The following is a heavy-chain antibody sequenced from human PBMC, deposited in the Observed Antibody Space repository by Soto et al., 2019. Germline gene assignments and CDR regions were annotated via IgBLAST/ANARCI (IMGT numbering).Heavy chain of an antibody. CDR3: ARFYRVKQAIYDFWSGYNDY. CDR2: IYYSGST. Sequence: SETLSLTCTVSGGSISSYYWSWIRQPPGKGLEWIGYIYYSGSTNYNPSLKSRVTLSVDTSKDEFSLKLSSVTAADTAVYYCARFYRVKQAIYDFWSGYNDYWGQGTLVTVSS. V-gene: IGHV4-59*01. J-gene: IGHJ4*02. D-gene: IGHD3-3*01. CDR1: GGSISSYY.